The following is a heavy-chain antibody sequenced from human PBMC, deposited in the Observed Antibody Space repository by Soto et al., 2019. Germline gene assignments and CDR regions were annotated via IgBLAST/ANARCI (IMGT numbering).Heavy chain of an antibody. J-gene: IGHJ5*02. V-gene: IGHV3-23*01. CDR2: ISGSGGNT. CDR1: GFTFSSYA. CDR3: AKAPLPGAAGFEWYNWFDP. Sequence: GGSLRLSCAASGFTFSSYAMSWVRQAPGKGLEWVSAISGSGGNTYYADSVKGRFTIYRDNSKNTLYLQMNSLIAEDTGVYYCAKAPLPGAAGFEWYNWFDPWGQGTLVTVSA. D-gene: IGHD3-9*01.